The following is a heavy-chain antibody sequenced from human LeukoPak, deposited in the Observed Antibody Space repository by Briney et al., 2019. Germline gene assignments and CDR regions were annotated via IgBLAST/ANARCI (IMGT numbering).Heavy chain of an antibody. CDR3: ARGIKRETRVAVAGYYYDF. V-gene: IGHV2-70*17. CDR1: GFSLNSSPMC. Sequence: SGPALVKPTETLTLTCTVSGFSLNSSPMCVSWIRQPPGRALEWLARVDWDDEIFYKTSLKTRLAISKDTSKNQVVLTLTNVDPVDTATYFCARGIKRETRVAVAGYYYDFWGQGILVTVSS. J-gene: IGHJ4*02. CDR2: VDWDDEI. D-gene: IGHD6-19*01.